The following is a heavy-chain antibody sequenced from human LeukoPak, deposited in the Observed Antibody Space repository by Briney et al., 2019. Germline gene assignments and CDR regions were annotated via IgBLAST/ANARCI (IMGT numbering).Heavy chain of an antibody. D-gene: IGHD5-24*01. V-gene: IGHV3-48*02. J-gene: IGHJ5*02. CDR1: GFIFSSAW. CDR3: ARGKDGYNSNWFDH. Sequence: PGGSLRLSCAASGFIFSSAWMSWVRQAPGKGLEWVSYISSSSSTTYYADSVKGRFTISRDNAKNSLYLQMNSLRDEDTAVYFCARGKDGYNSNWFDHWGQGTLVTVSS. CDR2: ISSSSSTT.